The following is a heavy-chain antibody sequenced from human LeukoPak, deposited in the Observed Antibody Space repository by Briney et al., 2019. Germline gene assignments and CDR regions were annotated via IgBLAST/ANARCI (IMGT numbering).Heavy chain of an antibody. Sequence: PSETLSLTCTVSGGSISSSSYYWGWIRQPPGRGLEWIGSIYYSGSTYYNPSLKSRVTISVDTSKNQFSLKLSSVTAADTAVYYCARDQGYSSSWYRFDYWGQGTLVTVSS. V-gene: IGHV4-39*07. D-gene: IGHD6-13*01. CDR2: IYYSGST. J-gene: IGHJ4*02. CDR1: GGSISSSSYY. CDR3: ARDQGYSSSWYRFDY.